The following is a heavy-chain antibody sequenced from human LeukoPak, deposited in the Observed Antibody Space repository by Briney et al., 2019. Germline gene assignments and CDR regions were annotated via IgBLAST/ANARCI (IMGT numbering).Heavy chain of an antibody. V-gene: IGHV1-2*02. J-gene: IGHJ6*03. CDR2: INPNSGGT. CDR1: GYTFTGYY. CDR3: ARSSRTSAIYYYYMDV. Sequence: GASVKVSCKASGYTFTGYYMHWVRQAPGQGLEWMGWINPNSGGTNYAQKFQGRVTMTRDTSISTAYMELSRLRSDDTAVYYCARSSRTSAIYYYYMDVWGKGTTVTISS.